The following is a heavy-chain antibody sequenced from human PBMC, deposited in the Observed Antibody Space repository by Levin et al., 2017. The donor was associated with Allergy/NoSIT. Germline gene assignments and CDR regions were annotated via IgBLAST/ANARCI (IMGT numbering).Heavy chain of an antibody. Sequence: SLPTPGVGVGWLRPPPGKALAWLALISWDGFNRYSPSLKNSLTITKDTSKNQVVLTMTNMGPVDTATYYCAHTSRGADFDYWGPGTLVTVSS. J-gene: IGHJ4*02. CDR2: ISWDGFN. D-gene: IGHD4/OR15-4a*01. CDR1: SLPTPGVG. V-gene: IGHV2-5*02. CDR3: AHTSRGADFDY.